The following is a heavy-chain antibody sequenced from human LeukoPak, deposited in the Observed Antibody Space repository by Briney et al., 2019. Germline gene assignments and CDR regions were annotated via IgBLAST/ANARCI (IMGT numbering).Heavy chain of an antibody. J-gene: IGHJ6*02. CDR2: ISSSSSYI. V-gene: IGHV3-21*01. CDR3: ARSSSGYLSYYGMDV. CDR1: GFTFSSYA. D-gene: IGHD3-22*01. Sequence: GGSLRLSCAASGFTFSSYAMSWVRQAPGKGLEWVSSISSSSSYIYYADSVKGRFTISRDNAKNSLYLQMNSLRAEDTAVYYCARSSSGYLSYYGMDVWGQGTTVTVSS.